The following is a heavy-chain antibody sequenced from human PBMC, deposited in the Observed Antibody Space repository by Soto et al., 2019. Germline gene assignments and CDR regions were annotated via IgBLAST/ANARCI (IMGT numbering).Heavy chain of an antibody. J-gene: IGHJ6*02. CDR1: GFTFSSYA. CDR2: ISYDGSNK. CDR3: AKVIITFGGSRYGLDV. V-gene: IGHV3-30-3*01. Sequence: PGGSLRLSCAASGFTFSSYAMHWVRQAPGKGLEWVAVISYDGSNKYYADSVKGRFTISRDNSKNTLFLQMNSLRAEDTAVYYCAKVIITFGGSRYGLDVWGQGTTVTVSS. D-gene: IGHD3-16*01.